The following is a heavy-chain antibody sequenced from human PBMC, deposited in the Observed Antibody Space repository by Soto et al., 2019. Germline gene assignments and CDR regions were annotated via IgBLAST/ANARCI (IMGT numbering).Heavy chain of an antibody. CDR1: GGSVNSGSYH. CDR3: ERTYWPTTSCKAHGMDV. CDR2: LYYTTNT. V-gene: IGHV4-61*01. D-gene: IGHD2-2*01. J-gene: IGHJ6*02. Sequence: QVHLQESGPGLLKPSETLSLTCTVSGGSVNSGSYHGTWIRQPPGKGLEGIGYLYYTTNTNYKPSLKSRVTILVNPSKNQDSLTVNSVTAADTAVYSCERTYWPTTSCKAHGMDVWGQGPTVTVS.